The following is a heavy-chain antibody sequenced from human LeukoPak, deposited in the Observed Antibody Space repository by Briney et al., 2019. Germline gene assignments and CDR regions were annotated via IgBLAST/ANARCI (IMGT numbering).Heavy chain of an antibody. CDR1: GGTFSSYA. D-gene: IGHD3-9*01. Sequence: SXKVSCKASGGTFSSYAISWVRQAPGQGLEWMGGIIPIFGTANYAQKFQGRVTITADESTSTAYMELSSLRSEDTAVYYCATSRQRDFDWLLDFDYWGQGTLVTVSS. CDR2: IIPIFGTA. V-gene: IGHV1-69*01. J-gene: IGHJ4*02. CDR3: ATSRQRDFDWLLDFDY.